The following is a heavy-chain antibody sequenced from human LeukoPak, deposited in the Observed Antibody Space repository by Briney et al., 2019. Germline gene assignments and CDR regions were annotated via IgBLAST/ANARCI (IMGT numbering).Heavy chain of an antibody. V-gene: IGHV3-21*04. D-gene: IGHD1-26*01. J-gene: IGHJ4*02. CDR1: GFTFTPYS. Sequence: GGSLRLSCAASGFTFTPYSMNWVRQAPGKGLEWVSSISSTSRYIYYADSLKGRFIISRDNAKSSLYLQLNSLRAEDTAVYYCARDGRSGNFDKWGQGTLVSVSS. CDR3: ARDGRSGNFDK. CDR2: ISSTSRYI.